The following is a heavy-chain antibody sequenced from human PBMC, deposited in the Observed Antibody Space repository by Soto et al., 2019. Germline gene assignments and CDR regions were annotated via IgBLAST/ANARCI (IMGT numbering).Heavy chain of an antibody. J-gene: IGHJ4*02. CDR2: IYYSGRS. V-gene: IGHV4-39*01. Sequence: ETLSLTCTVSCGSITSSSYYWGWIRQPPGKGLEWIGGIYYSGRSYYNPSLKSRVTMSVDTSKNQFSLTLNSVTAADAAVYYCARQRTTVVTQAYFDHWGQGTLVTVSS. CDR1: CGSITSSSYY. CDR3: ARQRTTVVTQAYFDH. D-gene: IGHD4-17*01.